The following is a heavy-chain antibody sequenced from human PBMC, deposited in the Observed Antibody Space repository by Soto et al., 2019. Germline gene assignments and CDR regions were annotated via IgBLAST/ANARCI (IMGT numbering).Heavy chain of an antibody. CDR3: ARGQVVAAQH. V-gene: IGHV4-30-2*01. D-gene: IGHD2-15*01. Sequence: QLQLQESGSGLVKPSQTLSLTCAVSGGSISSGGYSWSWIRQPPGKGLEWIGYIYHSGSTYYNPSLRSRVPRSVDGSKNQFSLKLSSVTAADTAVYYCARGQVVAAQHWGQGTLVTVSS. CDR1: GGSISSGGYS. J-gene: IGHJ4*02. CDR2: IYHSGST.